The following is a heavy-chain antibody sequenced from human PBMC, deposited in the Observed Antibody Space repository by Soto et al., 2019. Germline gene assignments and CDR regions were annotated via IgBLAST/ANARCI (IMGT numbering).Heavy chain of an antibody. CDR3: ARVTGAPFHYYYGMDV. V-gene: IGHV1-69*13. CDR2: IIPIFGTA. D-gene: IGHD3-10*01. J-gene: IGHJ6*02. CDR1: GGTFSSYA. Sequence: ASVKVSCKASGGTFSSYAISWVRQAPGQGLEWMGGIIPIFGTANYAQKFQGRVTITADESTSTAYMELSSLRSEDTAVYYCARVTGAPFHYYYGMDVWGQGTTVTVSS.